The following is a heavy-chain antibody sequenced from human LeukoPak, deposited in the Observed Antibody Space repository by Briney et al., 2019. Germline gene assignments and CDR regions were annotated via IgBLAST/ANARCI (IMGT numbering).Heavy chain of an antibody. CDR3: ATDRLEIYALHI. CDR2: FEPEEGAHGET. V-gene: IGHV1-24*01. CDR1: GDSLSDLS. J-gene: IGHJ3*02. Sequence: ASVRVSCRVSGDSLSDLSIHWVRHVAAKGLEWMGGFEPEEGAHGETIFAQKFEDRLTLTEDTSADTAYMELVRLTSEDTAVYYCATDRLEIYALHIWGQGTAVTVSS. D-gene: IGHD1-1*01.